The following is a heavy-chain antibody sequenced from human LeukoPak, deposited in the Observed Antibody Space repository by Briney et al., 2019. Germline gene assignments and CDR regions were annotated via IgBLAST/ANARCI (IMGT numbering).Heavy chain of an antibody. Sequence: GGSLRLSCAASGLTFITYSMNWVRQAPGKGLEWVSCISSTSIYIYYAESVKGRFTISRDNAKDALYLQLNSLRAEDTAVYYCARGARAFDFWGQGTLVSVSS. CDR2: ISSTSIYI. V-gene: IGHV3-21*01. CDR1: GLTFITYS. J-gene: IGHJ4*02. CDR3: ARGARAFDF. D-gene: IGHD1-26*01.